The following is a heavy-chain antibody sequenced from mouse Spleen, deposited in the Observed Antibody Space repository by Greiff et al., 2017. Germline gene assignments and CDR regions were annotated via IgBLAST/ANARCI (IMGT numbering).Heavy chain of an antibody. Sequence: DVQLQESGAELVRPGALVKLSCKASGFNIKDYYMHWVKQRPEQGLEWIGWIDPENGNTIYDPKFQGKASITADTSSNTAYLQLSSLTSEDTAVYYCARGDYWGQGTSVTVSS. CDR2: IDPENGNT. J-gene: IGHJ4*01. CDR1: GFNIKDYY. V-gene: IGHV14-1*02. CDR3: ARGDY.